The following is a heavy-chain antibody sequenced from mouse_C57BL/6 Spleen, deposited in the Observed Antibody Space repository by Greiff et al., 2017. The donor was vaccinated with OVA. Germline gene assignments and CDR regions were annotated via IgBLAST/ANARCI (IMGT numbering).Heavy chain of an antibody. CDR3: ARRYRENWYFDV. Sequence: VQLKQSGAGLVGPGSSVKISCKPPGYTFTGSGINWVKQRPGQGLEWIGYFFIGNGYTEYNEKFKGKATLTSDTSSSTAYMQLSSLTSEDSAIYICARRYRENWYFDVWGTGTTVTVSS. CDR1: GYTFTGSG. CDR2: FFIGNGYT. J-gene: IGHJ1*03. D-gene: IGHD1-1*01. V-gene: IGHV1-58*01.